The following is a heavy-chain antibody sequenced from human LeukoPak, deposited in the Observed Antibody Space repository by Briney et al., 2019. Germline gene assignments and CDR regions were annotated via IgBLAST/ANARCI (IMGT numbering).Heavy chain of an antibody. D-gene: IGHD6-13*01. Sequence: ASVKVSCKASGYTFSSYDINGVRQATGQGLEWMGWMNPNSGNTGYAQKFQGRVTITRNTSISTAYMELSSLRSEDTAVYYCARGDSSSWYPDAFDIWGQGTMVTVSS. J-gene: IGHJ3*02. CDR2: MNPNSGNT. CDR3: ARGDSSSWYPDAFDI. V-gene: IGHV1-8*03. CDR1: GYTFSSYD.